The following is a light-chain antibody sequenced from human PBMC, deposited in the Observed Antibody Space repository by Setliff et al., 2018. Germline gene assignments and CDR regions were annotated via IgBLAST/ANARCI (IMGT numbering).Light chain of an antibody. V-gene: IGLV2-14*03. J-gene: IGLJ1*01. CDR3: CAYTSSTTYV. CDR2: DVS. CDR1: SSDVGSYDF. Sequence: QSVLAQPASASGSPGQSITIPCSGTSSDVGSYDFVSWYQQHPGKAPKLIIYDVSNRPSGVSNRFSGSKAGNTASLTISGLQAEDEADYYCCAYTSSTTYVFGTGTKVTVL.